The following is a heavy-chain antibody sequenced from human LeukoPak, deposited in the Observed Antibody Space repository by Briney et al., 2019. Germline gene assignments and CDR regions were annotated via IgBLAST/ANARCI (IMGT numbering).Heavy chain of an antibody. CDR2: IYYTGNT. Sequence: SETLSPTFSVSGDSIIGYYWGWIRPPPGKGLEWIGTIYYTGNTYYNSSLKSRVTISLDTSPKQFSLKQSSVTAPATPVYFFVRRAGAYSHPYDYWVQGTLVTVSS. V-gene: IGHV4-39*07. CDR3: VRRAGAYSHPYDY. D-gene: IGHD4/OR15-4a*01. J-gene: IGHJ4*02. CDR1: GDSIIGYY.